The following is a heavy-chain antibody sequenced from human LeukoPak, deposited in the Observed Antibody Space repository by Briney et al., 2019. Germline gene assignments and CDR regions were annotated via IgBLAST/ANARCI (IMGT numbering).Heavy chain of an antibody. CDR3: ASLWFGELGAFDI. J-gene: IGHJ3*02. V-gene: IGHV1-2*02. CDR2: INPNSGGT. Sequence: ASVKVSCKASGYTFTGYYMHWVRQAPGQGLEWMGWINPNSGGTNYAQKFQGRVTMTRDTSTSTAYMELSRLRSDDTAVYYCASLWFGELGAFDIWGQGTMVTVSS. D-gene: IGHD3-10*01. CDR1: GYTFTGYY.